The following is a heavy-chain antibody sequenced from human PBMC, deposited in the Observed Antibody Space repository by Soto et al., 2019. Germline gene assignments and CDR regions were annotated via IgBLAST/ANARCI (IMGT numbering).Heavy chain of an antibody. CDR3: SRQVYGDYLGGNWFDP. V-gene: IGHV4-39*01. CDR1: DDSISDSRYY. D-gene: IGHD4-17*01. Sequence: QLQLLESGPGLVRPSETLSLTCSVLDDSISDSRYYWGWIRQSPEKGLEWMGSISPDGHAYYNPPLQSRVTLFADTSRTQFSLKMKSVTVADTALYFCSRQVYGDYLGGNWFDPWGQGAPVTVS. CDR2: ISPDGHA. J-gene: IGHJ5*02.